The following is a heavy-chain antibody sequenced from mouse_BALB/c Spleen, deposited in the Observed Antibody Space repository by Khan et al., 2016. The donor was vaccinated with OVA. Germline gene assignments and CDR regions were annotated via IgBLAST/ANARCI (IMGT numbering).Heavy chain of an antibody. CDR3: AMGRTY. CDR2: ITYSGST. V-gene: IGHV3-2*02. Sequence: EVQLVESGPGLVKPSQSLSLTCTVTGYSITSDYAWNWIRQFPGNKLEWMGYITYSGSTSYRPSLKSRISITRDTSKNQFFLQLKSVTTEDTATYCCAMGRTYWGQGTLVTVSA. J-gene: IGHJ3*01. CDR1: GYSITSDYA. D-gene: IGHD4-1*01.